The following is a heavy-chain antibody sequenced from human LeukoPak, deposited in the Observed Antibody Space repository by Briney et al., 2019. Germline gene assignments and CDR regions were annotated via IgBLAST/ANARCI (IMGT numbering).Heavy chain of an antibody. CDR3: ARERDGRFFDY. J-gene: IGHJ4*02. CDR2: INQEGSEK. V-gene: IGHV3-7*01. Sequence: GVSLRRSCEVSGLIFRSFWMRWVRQAPGKGREGWANINQEGSEKYFVDSVRGQFTISRDNAKNSLHLQMNTLTAEDTAVYYCARERDGRFFDYWGQGALVTVSS. D-gene: IGHD5-24*01. CDR1: GLIFRSFW.